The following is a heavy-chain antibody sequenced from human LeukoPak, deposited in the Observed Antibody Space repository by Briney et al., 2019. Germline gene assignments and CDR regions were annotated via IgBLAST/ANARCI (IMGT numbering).Heavy chain of an antibody. Sequence: GGSLRLSCAASGFTVSSNYMSWVRQAPGKGLEWVSVIYSGGSTYYADSVKGRFTISRDNSKNTLYPQMNSLRAEDTAVYYCARDRWLRFGGGGYYYGMDVWGQGTTVTVSS. CDR1: GFTVSSNY. J-gene: IGHJ6*02. CDR2: IYSGGST. CDR3: ARDRWLRFGGGGYYYGMDV. D-gene: IGHD5-12*01. V-gene: IGHV3-66*01.